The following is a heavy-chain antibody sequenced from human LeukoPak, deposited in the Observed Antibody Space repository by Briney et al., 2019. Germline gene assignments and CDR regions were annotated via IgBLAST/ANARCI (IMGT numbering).Heavy chain of an antibody. CDR3: ARDGVDYYGSGSSDYSDY. V-gene: IGHV3-30-3*01. CDR2: ISYDGSNK. J-gene: IGHJ4*02. D-gene: IGHD3-10*01. CDR1: GFTFSNYW. Sequence: PGGSLRLSCAASGFTFSNYWMSWVRQAPGKGLEWVAVISYDGSNKYYADSVKGRFTISRDSSKNALYLQMNSLRAEDTAVYYCARDGVDYYGSGSSDYSDYWGQGTLVTVSS.